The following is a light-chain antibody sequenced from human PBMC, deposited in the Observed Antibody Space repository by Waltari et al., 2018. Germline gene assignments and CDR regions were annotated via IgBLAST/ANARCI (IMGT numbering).Light chain of an antibody. Sequence: HRYQQKPDQVPVPIVSVERDRPPGIPERFSGSTSGNTATLTISRVEVEDEADYYCQVWDSITVVFGGGTKLIVL. V-gene: IGLV3-21*02. J-gene: IGLJ2*01. CDR2: VER. CDR3: QVWDSITVV.